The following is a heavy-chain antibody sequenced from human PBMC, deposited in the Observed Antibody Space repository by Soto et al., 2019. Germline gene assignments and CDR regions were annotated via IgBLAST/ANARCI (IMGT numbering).Heavy chain of an antibody. Sequence: QVQLVQSGAEVRKPGSSVRVSCKASGGSFNRHTISWVRQAPGQGLEWMGGIIPSFGTANHAQKFQGRVTSIADESTSTAYMELSSLRSDDTAIYYCARGWGYDSTDYYYAYWGQGTLVIVSS. D-gene: IGHD3-22*01. CDR2: IIPSFGTA. CDR1: GGSFNRHT. CDR3: ARGWGYDSTDYYYAY. J-gene: IGHJ4*02. V-gene: IGHV1-69*01.